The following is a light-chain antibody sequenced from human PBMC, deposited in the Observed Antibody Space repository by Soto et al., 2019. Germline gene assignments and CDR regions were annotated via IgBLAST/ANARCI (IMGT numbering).Light chain of an antibody. CDR3: QSYDVTLDAWV. Sequence: QSVLTQPTSVSGAPGQTVTISCTGTRSNIGADYDVHWYQQVPGADPKLLIYGNWNRPSGVPDRFSGSKSVASASLAIPGLQAEDEADYYCQSYDVTLDAWVFGGGTKLTVL. CDR1: RSNIGADYD. J-gene: IGLJ3*02. CDR2: GNW. V-gene: IGLV1-40*01.